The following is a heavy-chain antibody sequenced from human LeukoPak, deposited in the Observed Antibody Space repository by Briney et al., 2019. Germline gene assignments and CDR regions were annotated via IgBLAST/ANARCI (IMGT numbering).Heavy chain of an antibody. CDR3: ARMSGSSSPDY. D-gene: IGHD6-6*01. CDR1: GYSISSGYY. Sequence: SETLSLTCTVSGYSISSGYYWGWIRQPPGKGLEWIGSIYQSGSTYQNPSLKSRLTISVDTSKNQFSLKLSSVTAADTAVYYCARMSGSSSPDYWGQGTLVTVSS. V-gene: IGHV4-38-2*02. CDR2: IYQSGST. J-gene: IGHJ4*02.